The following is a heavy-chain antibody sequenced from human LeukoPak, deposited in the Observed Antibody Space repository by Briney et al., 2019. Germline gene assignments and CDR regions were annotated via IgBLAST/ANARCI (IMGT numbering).Heavy chain of an antibody. CDR2: INSGSTYT. D-gene: IGHD1-1*01. J-gene: IGHJ4*02. Sequence: GGPLSPSCEASGLPLSSNMINWVRQAPGKGLEWVSSINSGSTYTYYTESVKGRFTVSRDNAKNSLFLQMNSLRAEDTAIYYCARSLTTLTYEGYWGQGTLVTVSS. CDR3: ARSLTTLTYEGY. V-gene: IGHV3-21*01. CDR1: GLPLSSNM.